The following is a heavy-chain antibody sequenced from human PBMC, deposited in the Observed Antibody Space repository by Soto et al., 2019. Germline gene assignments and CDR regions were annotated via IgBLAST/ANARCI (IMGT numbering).Heavy chain of an antibody. Sequence: GGSLNLSCAASSFAVSINYLSWVRPAPGKGLEWISIIYSAGNTYYADSVKGRFTISRDNSKNTLYLQMNSLGAEDTAVYYCARDFVVGGPTINYYYGMDVWGQGT. J-gene: IGHJ6*02. CDR1: SFAVSINY. D-gene: IGHD1-26*01. CDR2: IYSAGNT. V-gene: IGHV3-66*01. CDR3: ARDFVVGGPTINYYYGMDV.